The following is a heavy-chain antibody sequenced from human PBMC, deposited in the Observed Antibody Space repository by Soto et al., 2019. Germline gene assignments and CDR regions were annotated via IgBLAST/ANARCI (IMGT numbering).Heavy chain of an antibody. D-gene: IGHD3-9*01. CDR1: GFAFIIYG. J-gene: IGHJ5*02. CDR2: MSGSGGSS. Sequence: PRGSLRLSCAASGFAFIIYGILSYRQAPGKGLERVAAMSGSGGSSYYADSVNSRFTITRDNPKNTLYVNMISLTTENTALEYCATDSSEIFTVPNWFDPWGQGTLVTVSS. V-gene: IGHV3-23*01. CDR3: ATDSSEIFTVPNWFDP.